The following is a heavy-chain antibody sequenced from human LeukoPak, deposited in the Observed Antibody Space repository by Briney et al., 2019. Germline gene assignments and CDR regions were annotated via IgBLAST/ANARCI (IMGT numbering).Heavy chain of an antibody. V-gene: IGHV3-21*01. CDR1: GFTFSSYA. J-gene: IGHJ6*03. D-gene: IGHD6-13*01. CDR3: ARTSGSWYSNYYYYYMDV. Sequence: GGSLRLSCAASGFTFSSYAMSWVRQAPGKGLEWVSSISSSSSYIYYADSVKGRFTISRDNAKNSLYLQMNSLRAEDTAVYYCARTSGSWYSNYYYYYMDVWGKGTTVTVSS. CDR2: ISSSSSYI.